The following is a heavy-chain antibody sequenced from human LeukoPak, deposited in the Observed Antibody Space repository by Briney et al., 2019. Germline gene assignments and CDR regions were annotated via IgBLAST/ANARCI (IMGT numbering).Heavy chain of an antibody. CDR3: AKGGSSSWFHFDY. CDR2: ISYDGRNK. V-gene: IGHV3-30*04. J-gene: IGHJ4*02. CDR1: GFIFSTYA. D-gene: IGHD6-13*01. Sequence: GGSLRLSCAASGFIFSTYAMHWVRQAPGKGLEWVAVISYDGRNKYYADSVKGRFTISRDNSKNTLYLQMNGLRAEDTAVYYCAKGGSSSWFHFDYWGQGTLVTVSS.